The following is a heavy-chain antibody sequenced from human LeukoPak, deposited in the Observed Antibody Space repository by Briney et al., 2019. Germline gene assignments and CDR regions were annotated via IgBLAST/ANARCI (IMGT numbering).Heavy chain of an antibody. CDR3: AKRGVPGAQCYMDV. CDR1: GFTFSTYT. Sequence: GGSLRLSCAASGFTFSTYTMNWVRQAPGKGLEWVSSISPSGASTYSADSVKGRFTISRDNSKNTLYLQMNSLRAEDTAVYYCAKRGVPGAQCYMDVWGKGTTVTVSS. CDR2: ISPSGAST. J-gene: IGHJ6*03. V-gene: IGHV3-23*01. D-gene: IGHD3-3*01.